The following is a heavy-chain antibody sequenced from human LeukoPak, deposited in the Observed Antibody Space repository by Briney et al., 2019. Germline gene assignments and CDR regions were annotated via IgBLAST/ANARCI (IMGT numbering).Heavy chain of an antibody. CDR3: AKVIEGAVAFDY. D-gene: IGHD6-19*01. J-gene: IGHJ4*02. CDR2: INPNTGGT. CDR1: GYTFTGYY. Sequence: VASVKVSCKASGYTFTGYYIHWVRQAPGQGLEYMGWINPNTGGTHYAQNFQGRVTMTRDTSISTAYMALSGLRSDDTAVYCCAKVIEGAVAFDYWGQGTLVTVSS. V-gene: IGHV1-2*02.